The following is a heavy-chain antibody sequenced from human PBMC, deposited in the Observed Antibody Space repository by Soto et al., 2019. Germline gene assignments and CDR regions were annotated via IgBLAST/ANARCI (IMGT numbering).Heavy chain of an antibody. Sequence: SETLSLTCTVSGGSISIYNWNWIRQPAGKGLEWIGRIHTSGNTNYNPSLRRRVTMSVDMSKNQFSLNLSSVTAADTAVYYYARDLGWSIYYFNYGMDVWGQGTTVTVSS. CDR1: GGSISIYN. CDR2: IHTSGNT. J-gene: IGHJ6*02. D-gene: IGHD6-19*01. V-gene: IGHV4-4*07. CDR3: ARDLGWSIYYFNYGMDV.